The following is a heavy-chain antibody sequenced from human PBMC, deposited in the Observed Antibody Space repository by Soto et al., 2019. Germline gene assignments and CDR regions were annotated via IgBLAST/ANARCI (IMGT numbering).Heavy chain of an antibody. CDR2: IYYSGST. J-gene: IGHJ6*02. CDR1: GGSISSYY. CDR3: ARSEGTWFGELFDV. D-gene: IGHD3-10*01. V-gene: IGHV4-59*01. Sequence: SETLSLTCTFSGGSISSYYWSWIRQPPGKGLEWIGYIYYSGSTNYNPSLKSRVTISVDTSKNQFSLKLSSVTAADTAVYYCARSEGTWFGELFDVWGQGTTVTVSS.